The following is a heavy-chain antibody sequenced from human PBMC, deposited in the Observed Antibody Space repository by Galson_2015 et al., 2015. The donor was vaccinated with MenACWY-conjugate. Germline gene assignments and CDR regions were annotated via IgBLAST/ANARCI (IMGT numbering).Heavy chain of an antibody. CDR1: GFTFKNYA. CDR2: ISGGATGT. Sequence: SLRLSCAASGFTFKNYAMSWVRQAPGKGLDWVSAISGGATGTYYADSVKGRFTISRDNSKGTLYLQMNSLRAEDTAVYYCAKGSAAVRPYYFDYWGQGTVVIVSS. J-gene: IGHJ4*02. D-gene: IGHD6-6*01. V-gene: IGHV3-23*01. CDR3: AKGSAAVRPYYFDY.